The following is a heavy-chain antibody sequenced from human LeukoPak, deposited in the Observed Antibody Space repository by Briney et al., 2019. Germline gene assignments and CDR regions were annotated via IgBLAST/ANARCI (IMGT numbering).Heavy chain of an antibody. CDR2: ISGSGGST. CDR1: GFTFSNYA. Sequence: GGSLRLSCAASGFTFSNYAMSWVRQAPGKGLEWVSAISGSGGSTYYADSVKGRFTISRDNSKNMLYLQMNSLRVEDTAVYYCARDPYSSSSVFFYYYMNVWGKGTTVTVSS. D-gene: IGHD6-6*01. J-gene: IGHJ6*03. CDR3: ARDPYSSSSVFFYYYMNV. V-gene: IGHV3-23*01.